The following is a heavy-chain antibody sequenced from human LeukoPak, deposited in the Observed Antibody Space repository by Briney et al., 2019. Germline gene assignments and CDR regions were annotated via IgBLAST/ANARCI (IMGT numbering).Heavy chain of an antibody. J-gene: IGHJ3*02. CDR2: IGAGGAFT. CDR3: GKETNGFGI. V-gene: IGHV3-23*01. CDR1: GLTFSSYA. Sequence: GGSLRLSCAASGLTFSSYAMNWVRQAPGKGLEWVSVIGAGGAFTHYADSVKGRFTISSDNSKNTLYLQMNSLRAEDTALFFLGKETNGFGIWGQGTKVTVSS. D-gene: IGHD1/OR15-1a*01.